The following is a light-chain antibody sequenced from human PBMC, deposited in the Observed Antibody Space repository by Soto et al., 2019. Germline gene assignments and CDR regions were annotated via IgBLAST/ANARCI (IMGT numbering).Light chain of an antibody. CDR3: QQYGSSPRT. CDR1: QSVSSY. Sequence: RSWLPGERATLSCRASQSVSSYLAWFQQKPGQAPRFLISDASNGATGVPARFSGSGSGTDFTLTISRLEPEDFAVYYCQQYGSSPRTVGQGSKVDIK. V-gene: IGKV3-20*01. J-gene: IGKJ1*01. CDR2: DAS.